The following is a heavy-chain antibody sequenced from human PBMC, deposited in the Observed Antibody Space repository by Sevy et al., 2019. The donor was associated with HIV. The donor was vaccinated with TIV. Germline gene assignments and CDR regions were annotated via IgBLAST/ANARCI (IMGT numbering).Heavy chain of an antibody. CDR3: TTGHGRGGIDY. J-gene: IGHJ4*02. CDR2: IKSKTDGGAT. CDR1: GFTFSNAW. V-gene: IGHV3-15*01. D-gene: IGHD3-16*01. Sequence: GGSLRLSCAASGFTFSNAWMSWVRQAPGKGLEWVGRIKSKTDGGATDYAAPVKGRFTISRDDSKNTLYLQMNSLKTEDTAVYYCTTGHGRGGIDYWGQGTLVTVSS.